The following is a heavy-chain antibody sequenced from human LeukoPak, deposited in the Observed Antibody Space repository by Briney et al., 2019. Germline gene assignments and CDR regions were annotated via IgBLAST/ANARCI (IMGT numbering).Heavy chain of an antibody. J-gene: IGHJ4*02. Sequence: SETLSLTCTVSGGSISSSSYYWGWIRQPPGKGLEWIGSIYYSGSTYYNPSLKSQVTISVDTSKNQFSLKLSSVTAADTAVYYCAREGGIVVVPAHFDYWGQGTLVTVSS. CDR2: IYYSGST. D-gene: IGHD2-2*01. V-gene: IGHV4-39*07. CDR3: AREGGIVVVPAHFDY. CDR1: GGSISSSSYY.